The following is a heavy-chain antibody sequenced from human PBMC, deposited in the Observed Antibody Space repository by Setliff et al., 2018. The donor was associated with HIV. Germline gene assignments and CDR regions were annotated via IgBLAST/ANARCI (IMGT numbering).Heavy chain of an antibody. CDR1: GLTLSNPA. CDR3: AKLDYYDYSGSWARKVAIDF. CDR2: IQSGGII. J-gene: IGHJ3*01. D-gene: IGHD3-22*01. V-gene: IGHV3-23*01. Sequence: GSLRLSCAASGLTLSNPAMTWVRQKPWRGLEWVSLIQSGGIIYYADSVKGRFTISRDNSNNTLSLQMSSLRAEDTALYYCAKLDYYDYSGSWARKVAIDFWGRGTMVTVSS.